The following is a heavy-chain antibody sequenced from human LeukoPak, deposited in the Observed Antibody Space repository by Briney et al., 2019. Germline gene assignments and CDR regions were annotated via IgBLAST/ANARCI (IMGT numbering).Heavy chain of an antibody. D-gene: IGHD2-15*01. CDR2: ISYDGSNK. V-gene: IGHV3-30*19. CDR3: ARDPCSGGSCYSFDY. CDR1: GFTFSSYG. J-gene: IGHJ4*02. Sequence: PGGSLRLSCAASGFTFSSYGMHWVRQAPGKGLEWVAVISYDGSNKYYADSVKGRFTISRDNSKNTLYLQMNSLRAEDTAVYYCARDPCSGGSCYSFDYWGQGTLVTVSS.